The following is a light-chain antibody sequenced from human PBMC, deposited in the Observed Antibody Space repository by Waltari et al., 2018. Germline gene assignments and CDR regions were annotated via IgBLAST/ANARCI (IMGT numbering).Light chain of an antibody. CDR3: NSYAGSSSWV. J-gene: IGLJ3*02. V-gene: IGLV2-14*01. CDR2: DVS. Sequence: QSALTQPASVSGSPGQSITISCTGTSSDVGFYNYVSWYQQHPGRAPKLMIYDVSERPSGVSNVFSGSKAGNAASLTISGLQAEDEADYYCNSYAGSSSWVFGGGTKLTVL. CDR1: SSDVGFYNY.